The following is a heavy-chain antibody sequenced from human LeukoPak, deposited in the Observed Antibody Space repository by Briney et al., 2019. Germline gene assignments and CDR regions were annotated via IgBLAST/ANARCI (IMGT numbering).Heavy chain of an antibody. V-gene: IGHV4-39*01. Sequence: PSETLSLTCTVSGGSISSSSYYCGWVRQPPGKGLEWIGSNYYSGSTYYNPSLKSRVTLSVDTSKNQFSLKLSSVTAADRAVYYWARHYLVARGWFDPWGQGTLVSVS. J-gene: IGHJ5*02. D-gene: IGHD2-15*01. CDR3: ARHYLVARGWFDP. CDR1: GGSISSSSYY. CDR2: NYYSGST.